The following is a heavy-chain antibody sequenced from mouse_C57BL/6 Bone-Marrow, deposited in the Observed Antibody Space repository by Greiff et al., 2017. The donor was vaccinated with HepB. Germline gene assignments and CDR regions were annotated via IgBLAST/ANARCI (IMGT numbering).Heavy chain of an antibody. V-gene: IGHV10-1*01. CDR3: YGHGHERGYYAMDY. J-gene: IGHJ4*01. Sequence: EVQLVESGGGLVQPKGSLKLSCATSGFSFNTYAMNWVCQAPGKGLEWVARIRSKSNNYATYYADSVKDRFTISRDDSESMLYLQMNNLKTEDTVLYYCYGHGHERGYYAMDYWGQVTSVTVSS. D-gene: IGHD1-1*01. CDR1: GFSFNTYA. CDR2: IRSKSNNYAT.